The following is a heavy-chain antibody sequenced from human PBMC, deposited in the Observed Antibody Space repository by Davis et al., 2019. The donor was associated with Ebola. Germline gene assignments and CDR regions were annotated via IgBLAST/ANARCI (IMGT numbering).Heavy chain of an antibody. V-gene: IGHV3-74*01. CDR3: ARDNIRMNYGMDV. Sequence: GESLKISCAASGFTFYRYEMNWVRQAPGKGLVWVSRINSDWSSTSYADSVKGRFTISRDNAKNTLYLQMNSLRAEDTAVYYCARDNIRMNYGMDVWGQGTTVTVSS. CDR1: GFTFYRYE. D-gene: IGHD1-14*01. CDR2: INSDWSST. J-gene: IGHJ6*02.